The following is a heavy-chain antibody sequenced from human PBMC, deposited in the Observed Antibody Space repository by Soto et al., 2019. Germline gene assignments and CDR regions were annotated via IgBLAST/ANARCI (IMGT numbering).Heavy chain of an antibody. CDR3: AIAHYDYGDYVGWFDP. CDR2: IIPIFGTA. D-gene: IGHD4-17*01. CDR1: GGTFSSYA. Sequence: QVQLVQSGAEVKKPGSSVKVSCKASGGTFSSYAISGVLQAPGQGLEWMGGIIPIFGTANYAQEFQGRVPITAVESTSTGYMEMSSLSSEDTAVYYCAIAHYDYGDYVGWFDPWGQGTLVTVSS. J-gene: IGHJ5*02. V-gene: IGHV1-69*01.